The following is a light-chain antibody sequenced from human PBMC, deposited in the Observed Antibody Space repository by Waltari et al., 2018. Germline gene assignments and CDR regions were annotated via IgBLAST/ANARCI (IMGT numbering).Light chain of an antibody. Sequence: SYELTQPPSVSVSPGQTASITCPGDKLGDKYACWYQQKPGQSPVLVIYQDIKRPSGIPVRFSGSNSGNTATLTISGSQAMDEADYYCQAWDSRVVFGGGTKLTVL. V-gene: IGLV3-1*01. J-gene: IGLJ2*01. CDR3: QAWDSRVV. CDR1: KLGDKY. CDR2: QDI.